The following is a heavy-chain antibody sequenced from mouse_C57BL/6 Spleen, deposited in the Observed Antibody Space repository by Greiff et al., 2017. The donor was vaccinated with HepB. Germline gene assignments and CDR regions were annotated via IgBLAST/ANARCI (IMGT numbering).Heavy chain of an antibody. J-gene: IGHJ2*01. CDR2: IYPGDGDT. CDR1: GYAFSSSW. D-gene: IGHD2-2*01. V-gene: IGHV1-82*01. CDR3: ARFSQVTTVFDY. Sequence: VQLQQSGPELVKPGASVKISCKASGYAFSSSWMNWVKQRPGKGLEWIGRIYPGDGDTNYNGKFKGKATLTADKSSSTAYMQLSSLTSEDSAVYFCARFSQVTTVFDYWGQGTTLTVSS.